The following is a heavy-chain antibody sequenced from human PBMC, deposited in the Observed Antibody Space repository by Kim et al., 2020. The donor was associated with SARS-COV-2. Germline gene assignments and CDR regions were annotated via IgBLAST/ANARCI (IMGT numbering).Heavy chain of an antibody. V-gene: IGHV3-53*01. D-gene: IGHD3-16*01. CDR3: ARDGLDDY. J-gene: IGHJ4*02. Sequence: GGSTYYADSGKGRFTISRDNSKNTLYLQMNSLRAEDTAVYYCARDGLDDYWGQGTLVTVSS. CDR2: GGST.